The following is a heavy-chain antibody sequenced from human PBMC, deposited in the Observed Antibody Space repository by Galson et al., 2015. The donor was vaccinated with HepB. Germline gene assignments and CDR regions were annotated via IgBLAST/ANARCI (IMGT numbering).Heavy chain of an antibody. V-gene: IGHV1-69*04. J-gene: IGHJ6*02. Sequence: SVKVSCKASGGTFSSYAISWVRQAPGQGLEWMGRIIPILGIANYAQKFQGRVTITADKSTSTAYMELSSLRSEDTAVYYCARRKVVPDATYGMDVWGQGTTVTVSS. CDR3: ARRKVVPDATYGMDV. CDR1: GGTFSSYA. D-gene: IGHD2-2*01. CDR2: IIPILGIA.